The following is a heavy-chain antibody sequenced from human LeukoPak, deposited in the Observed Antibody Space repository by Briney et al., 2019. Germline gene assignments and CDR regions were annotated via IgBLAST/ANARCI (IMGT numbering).Heavy chain of an antibody. J-gene: IGHJ3*02. CDR1: GGTISSSSYY. Sequence: SETLSLTCTVSGGTISSSSYYWGWIRQPPGKGLEWIGSIYYSGSTYYNPSLKSRVTISVDTSKNQFSLKLSSVTAADTAVYYCASAAYDSSGYYTPINDAFDIWGQGTMVTVSS. CDR3: ASAAYDSSGYYTPINDAFDI. CDR2: IYYSGST. V-gene: IGHV4-39*07. D-gene: IGHD3-22*01.